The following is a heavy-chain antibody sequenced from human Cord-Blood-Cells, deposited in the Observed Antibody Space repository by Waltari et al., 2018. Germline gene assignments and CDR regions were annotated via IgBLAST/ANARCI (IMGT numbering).Heavy chain of an antibody. Sequence: EVQLLESGGGLVQPGGSLRLSCAASGFTFSSYAMTWVRQAPGKGLEWVSAISGSGGSTYYADSVKGRFTISRDNSKNTLYLQMNSLRAEDTAVYYCAAVLVVPASFDYWGQGTLVTVSS. D-gene: IGHD2-2*01. J-gene: IGHJ4*02. CDR1: GFTFSSYA. V-gene: IGHV3-23*01. CDR2: ISGSGGST. CDR3: AAVLVVPASFDY.